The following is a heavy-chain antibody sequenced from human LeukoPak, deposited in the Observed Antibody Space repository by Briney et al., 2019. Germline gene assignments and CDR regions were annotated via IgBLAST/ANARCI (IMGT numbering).Heavy chain of an antibody. D-gene: IGHD2-2*01. V-gene: IGHV3-23*01. CDR1: GFTFSSYA. CDR2: ISGSGGST. J-gene: IGHJ4*02. Sequence: GGSLRLSCAASGFTFSSYAMSWVRQAPGKGLEWVSAISGSGGSTYYADSVKGRFTISRDNSKNTLYLQMNSLRAEDTAVYYCVSGVVPAADFDYWGQGTLVTVSS. CDR3: VSGVVPAADFDY.